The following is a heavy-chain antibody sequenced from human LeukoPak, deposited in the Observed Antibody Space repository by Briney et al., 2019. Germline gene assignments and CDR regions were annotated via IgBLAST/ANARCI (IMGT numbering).Heavy chain of an antibody. CDR1: GLTFSSHS. CDR3: AREAIKDY. CDR2: ISSGSGTI. J-gene: IGHJ4*02. V-gene: IGHV3-48*02. Sequence: GGSLRLSCEVSGLTFSSHSMNWVRQAPGKGLEGVSYISSGSGTIYYADSVKGRFTIARDDAKNSLYLQMSSLRDEDTAVYYCAREAIKDYWGQGTLVTVSS.